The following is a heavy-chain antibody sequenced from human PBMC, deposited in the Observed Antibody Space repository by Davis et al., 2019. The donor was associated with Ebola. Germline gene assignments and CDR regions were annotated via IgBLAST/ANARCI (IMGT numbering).Heavy chain of an antibody. CDR2: IIPIFGTA. CDR3: ARDGFIAVAGYYFDY. D-gene: IGHD6-19*01. CDR1: GGTFSSYA. Sequence: AASVKVSCKASGGTFSSYAISWVRQAPGQGLEWMGGIIPIFGTANYAQKLQGRVTMTTDTSTSTAYMELRSLRSDDTAVYYCARDGFIAVAGYYFDYWGQGTLVTVSS. J-gene: IGHJ4*02. V-gene: IGHV1-69*05.